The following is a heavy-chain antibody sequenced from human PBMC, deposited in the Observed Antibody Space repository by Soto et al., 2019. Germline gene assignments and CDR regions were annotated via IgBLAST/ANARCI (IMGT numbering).Heavy chain of an antibody. J-gene: IGHJ4*02. V-gene: IGHV1-18*01. Sequence: ASVKVSCKTSGYTFTDYGISWVRQAPGQGLEWMGWISAYNGNTDYAQNFQGRVTVTTDASTNTAYLVLSSLKSDDTAVYYCARDPRNYYGAIAVFDYWGQGTPVTVSS. CDR1: GYTFTDYG. D-gene: IGHD3-10*01. CDR2: ISAYNGNT. CDR3: ARDPRNYYGAIAVFDY.